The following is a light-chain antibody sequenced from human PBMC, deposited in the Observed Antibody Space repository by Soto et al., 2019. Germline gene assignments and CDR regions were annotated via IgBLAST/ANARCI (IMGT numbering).Light chain of an antibody. CDR2: KAS. CDR1: QSITTW. V-gene: IGKV1-5*03. CDR3: QQYNSYWT. J-gene: IGKJ1*01. Sequence: DIQMTQSPSTVSAHVGESVTITCRASQSITTWLAWYQQRPGKAPKLLIYKASSLESGVPSRFSGSGSGTEFTLTISSLQPDDFATYYCQQYNSYWTCGQGTKGDI.